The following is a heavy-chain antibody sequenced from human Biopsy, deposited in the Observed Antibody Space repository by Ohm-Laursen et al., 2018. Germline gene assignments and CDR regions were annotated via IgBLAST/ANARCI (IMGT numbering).Heavy chain of an antibody. CDR2: INIDGSGT. CDR1: GFTFNSYW. D-gene: IGHD2-2*01. Sequence: SLRLSCAASGFTFNSYWMHWVRQAPGKGLVWVSRINIDGSGTKYADSVKGRFTVSRDNAKNTLYLQMNSLTAEDTAIYYCTRAYLYGLDAFDMWGQGTMVTASS. J-gene: IGHJ3*02. CDR3: TRAYLYGLDAFDM. V-gene: IGHV3-74*03.